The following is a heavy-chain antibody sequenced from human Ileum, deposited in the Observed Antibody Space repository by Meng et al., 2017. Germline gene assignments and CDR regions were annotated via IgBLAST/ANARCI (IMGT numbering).Heavy chain of an antibody. V-gene: IGHV4-34*01. J-gene: IGHJ4*02. CDR2: INHSGST. Sequence: QVHLQQVGAGLLKPSDTLSLACAVYGGSFSGYYWSWFRQPPGKGLEWIGEINHSGSTNYNPSLKSRVTISVDTSKNQFSLKLSSVTAADTAVYYCARGGGRYGPDFDYWGQGTLVTVSS. CDR3: ARGGGRYGPDFDY. D-gene: IGHD3-16*01. CDR1: GGSFSGYY.